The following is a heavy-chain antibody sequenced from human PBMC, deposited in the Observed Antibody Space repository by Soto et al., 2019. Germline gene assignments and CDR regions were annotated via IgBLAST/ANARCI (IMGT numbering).Heavy chain of an antibody. J-gene: IGHJ4*02. CDR2: IYHSGST. V-gene: IGHV4-4*02. Sequence: SETLSLTCAVSGGSISSSNWWSWVRQPPGKGLEWIGEIYHSGSTNYNPSLKGRVTISVDKSKNQFSLKLSSVTAADTAVYYCARRTYYYGSGSYYFDYWGKGTRATVSS. CDR3: ARRTYYYGSGSYYFDY. CDR1: GGSISSSNW. D-gene: IGHD3-10*01.